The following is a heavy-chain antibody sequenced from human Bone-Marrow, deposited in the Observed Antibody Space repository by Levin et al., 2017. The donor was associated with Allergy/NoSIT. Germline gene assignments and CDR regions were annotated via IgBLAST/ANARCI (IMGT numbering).Heavy chain of an antibody. CDR3: AREYADYYYYMDV. J-gene: IGHJ6*03. Sequence: GGSLRLSCTGSGFTFGSYGIHWVRQAPGKGLEWVAGLWFDGTHEHYADSVRGRFTVSRDNSKSTLYLQLNSLRAEDTAVYYCAREYADYYYYMDVWGKGTTVTVSS. CDR2: LWFDGTHE. V-gene: IGHV3-33*01. D-gene: IGHD2-8*01. CDR1: GFTFGSYG.